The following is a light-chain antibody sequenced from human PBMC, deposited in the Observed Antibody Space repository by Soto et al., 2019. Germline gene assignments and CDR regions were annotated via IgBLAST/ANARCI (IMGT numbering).Light chain of an antibody. CDR2: AAS. J-gene: IGKJ2*01. CDR3: QQSYSFYT. V-gene: IGKV1-39*01. CDR1: QSISSY. Sequence: DIQMTQSPSSLSASVGDRVTITCRASQSISSYLNWYQQKPGKAPKLLIYAASSLQSRVPSRFSGSGSGTDITLTISSLQPEDFETYYCQQSYSFYTFGQGTKLEIK.